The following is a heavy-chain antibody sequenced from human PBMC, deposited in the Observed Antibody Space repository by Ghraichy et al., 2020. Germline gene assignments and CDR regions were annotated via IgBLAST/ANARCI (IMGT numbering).Heavy chain of an antibody. Sequence: SETLSLTCTVSGGSISSYYWSWIRQPPGKGLEWIGYIYYSGSTNYNPSLKSRVTISVDTSKNQFSLKLSSVTAADTAVYYCARGDDYVWGSYRRQIPYFDYWGQGTLVTVSS. CDR1: GGSISSYY. J-gene: IGHJ4*02. CDR3: ARGDDYVWGSYRRQIPYFDY. CDR2: IYYSGST. D-gene: IGHD3-16*02. V-gene: IGHV4-59*01.